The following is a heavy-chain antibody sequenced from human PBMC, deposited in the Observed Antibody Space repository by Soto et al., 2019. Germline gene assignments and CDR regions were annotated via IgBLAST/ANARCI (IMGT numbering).Heavy chain of an antibody. J-gene: IGHJ4*02. CDR3: ARASAGSYFDY. Sequence: EVQLVESGGGLVKPGGSLRLSCAASGFTFSSYSMNWVRQAPGKGREWVSSISSSRSYIYYADSVKGRYTISRDNAKNSLYQQKNSLRAEDTAVYYCARASAGSYFDYWGQGTLVTVSS. CDR1: GFTFSSYS. D-gene: IGHD1-26*01. V-gene: IGHV3-21*01. CDR2: ISSSRSYI.